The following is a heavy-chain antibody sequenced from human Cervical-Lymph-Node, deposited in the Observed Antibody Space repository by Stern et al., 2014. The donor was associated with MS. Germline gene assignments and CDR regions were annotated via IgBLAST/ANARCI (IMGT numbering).Heavy chain of an antibody. D-gene: IGHD1-1*01. CDR3: ARDWDARYTFDY. CDR2: IAYDGSNK. V-gene: IGHV3-30*04. CDR1: GFTFSSFA. J-gene: IGHJ4*02. Sequence: VPLVESGGGVVQPGRSLRLSCAASGFTFSSFAMHWVRQAPGKGLEWVAVIAYDGSNKFYADSVKGRFTISRDNSKKTLYLQMNSLRAEDTAVYYCARDWDARYTFDYWGQGTLVTVSS.